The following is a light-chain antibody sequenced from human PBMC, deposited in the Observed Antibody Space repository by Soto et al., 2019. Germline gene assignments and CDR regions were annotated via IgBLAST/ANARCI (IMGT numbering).Light chain of an antibody. V-gene: IGKV1-5*01. CDR1: QSISKW. CDR3: QQYSTFPRT. Sequence: DIQMTQSPSTLSSSVGDRVVITCRASQSISKWLAWYQQKPGRAPNFLIYDASTQASGVPSRFSGSGSGTDFTLTITNLQPDDFATFYCQQYSTFPRTFGQGTKVEI. J-gene: IGKJ1*01. CDR2: DAS.